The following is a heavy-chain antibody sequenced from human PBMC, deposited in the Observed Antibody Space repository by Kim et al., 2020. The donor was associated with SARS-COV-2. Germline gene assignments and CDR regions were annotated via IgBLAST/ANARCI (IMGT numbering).Heavy chain of an antibody. D-gene: IGHD5-12*01. CDR1: GYTFTGYY. CDR2: INPNSGGT. CDR3: ARSVEMATIFHSYNWFDP. V-gene: IGHV1-2*02. Sequence: ASVKVSCKASGYTFTGYYMHWVRQAPGQGLEWMGWINPNSGGTNYAQKFQGRVTMTRDTSISTAYMELSRLRSYDTAVYYCARSVEMATIFHSYNWFDPWGQGTLVTVSS. J-gene: IGHJ5*02.